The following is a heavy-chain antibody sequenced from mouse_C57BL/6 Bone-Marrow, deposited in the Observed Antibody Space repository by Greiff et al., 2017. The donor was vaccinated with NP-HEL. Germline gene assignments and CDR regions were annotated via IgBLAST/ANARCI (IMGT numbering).Heavy chain of an antibody. D-gene: IGHD2-2*01. CDR3: ARGRLRRVYYARDY. CDR2: IHPNSGST. V-gene: IGHV1-64*01. CDR1: GYTFTSYW. J-gene: IGHJ4*01. Sequence: QVQLQQPGAELVKPGASVKLSCKASGYTFTSYWMHWVKQSPGQGLEWIGMIHPNSGSTNYNEKFKSKATLTVDKTSSTAYMQLSSLTSEDSAVYDCARGRLRRVYYARDYWGQGTSVTVSS.